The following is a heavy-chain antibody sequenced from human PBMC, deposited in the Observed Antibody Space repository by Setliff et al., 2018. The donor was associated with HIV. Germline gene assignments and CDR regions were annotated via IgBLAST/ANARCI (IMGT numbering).Heavy chain of an antibody. CDR1: GFIVSSSY. Sequence: GGSLRLSCAASGFIVSSSYMTWVRQSPGKGLEWVSVIYSGGSTYYADFVEGRFTISRDNSKNTMYLQMNSLRAEDTAVYHCVKGLTGFPRDAFDMWGQGTMVTVSS. D-gene: IGHD3-10*01. J-gene: IGHJ3*02. CDR3: VKGLTGFPRDAFDM. V-gene: IGHV3-53*01. CDR2: IYSGGST.